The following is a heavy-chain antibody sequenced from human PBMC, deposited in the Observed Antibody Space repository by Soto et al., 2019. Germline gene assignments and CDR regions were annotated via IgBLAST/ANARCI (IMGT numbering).Heavy chain of an antibody. CDR2: INPNSGGT. D-gene: IGHD2-15*01. V-gene: IGHV1-2*02. CDR1: GYTFTGYY. Sequence: QVQLVQSGAEVRKPGASVKVSCKASGYTFTGYYMHWVRQAPGQGLEWMGWINPNSGGTNYAQKLQGRVTMTRDPSISPAYMERSRLRSDDTAVYYCARDIDMDIVVEVAATAPGYWGQGTLVTVSS. CDR3: ARDIDMDIVVEVAATAPGY. J-gene: IGHJ4*02.